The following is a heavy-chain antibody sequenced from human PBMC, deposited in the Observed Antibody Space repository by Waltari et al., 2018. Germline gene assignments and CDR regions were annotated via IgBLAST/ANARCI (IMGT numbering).Heavy chain of an antibody. V-gene: IGHV3-23*01. Sequence: EVQLLESGCGLVQPGGSLSLSCAASGFTFSSYAMSWVRQLPGPGLGWVSAISGSGGSTYYADSVKGRFTISRDNSKNTLYLQMNSLRAEDTAVYYCAKDMFQSRDGYNYGGFDYWGQGTLVTVSS. J-gene: IGHJ4*02. CDR3: AKDMFQSRDGYNYGGFDY. CDR2: ISGSGGST. CDR1: GFTFSSYA. D-gene: IGHD5-12*01.